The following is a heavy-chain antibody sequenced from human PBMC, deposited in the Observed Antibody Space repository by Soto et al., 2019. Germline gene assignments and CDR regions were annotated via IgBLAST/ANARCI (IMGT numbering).Heavy chain of an antibody. CDR2: INAGSGNT. J-gene: IGHJ3*02. D-gene: IGHD3-22*01. Sequence: TSVKVSCKDSGYTFTNYAIHWVRQAPGQRHEWMGWINAGSGNTKYSQNFQGRVSITRDTSAYTAYMELSSLRSEDTAVYYCARTWRYYDTSGYYENNAFDIWGQGSMVTVSS. CDR3: ARTWRYYDTSGYYENNAFDI. V-gene: IGHV1-3*01. CDR1: GYTFTNYA.